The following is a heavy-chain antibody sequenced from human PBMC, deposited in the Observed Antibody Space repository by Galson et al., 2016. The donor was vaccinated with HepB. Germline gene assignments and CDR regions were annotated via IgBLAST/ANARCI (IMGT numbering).Heavy chain of an antibody. CDR3: AKDRGYITSYLGIPGGMDV. D-gene: IGHD6-13*01. V-gene: IGHV3-11*01. J-gene: IGHJ6*04. CDR1: GFTFSDYY. CDR2: IGTGVSTM. Sequence: SLRLSCAASGFTFSDYYMSWLRQVPGKGLEWISYIGTGVSTMKYADSVKGRVTISRDNAKNSLYLQMNSLRDEDTALYYCAKDRGYITSYLGIPGGMDVWGRGTTVTVSS.